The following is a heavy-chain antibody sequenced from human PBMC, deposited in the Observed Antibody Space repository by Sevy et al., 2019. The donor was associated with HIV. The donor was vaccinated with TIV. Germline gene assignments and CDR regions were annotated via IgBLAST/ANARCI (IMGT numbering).Heavy chain of an antibody. Sequence: GGSLRLSCAASGFTFSSYAMSWVRQAPGKGLEWVSAISGSGGSTYYADSVKGQFTISRDNSKNTLYLQMNSLRAEDTAVYYCATSPYGSGSYYNVYYYYGMDVWGQGTTVTVSS. CDR2: ISGSGGST. J-gene: IGHJ6*02. D-gene: IGHD3-10*01. CDR3: ATSPYGSGSYYNVYYYYGMDV. V-gene: IGHV3-23*01. CDR1: GFTFSSYA.